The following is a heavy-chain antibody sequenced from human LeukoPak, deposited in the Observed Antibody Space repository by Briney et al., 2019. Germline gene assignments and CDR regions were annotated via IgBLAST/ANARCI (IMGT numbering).Heavy chain of an antibody. CDR2: ISGSGGST. CDR3: ARDAPYYYDGPHSTGFAP. V-gene: IGHV3-23*01. D-gene: IGHD3-22*01. Sequence: PGGSLRLSCAASGFTFSSYAMSWVRQAPGKGLEWVSAISGSGGSTYYADSVKGRFTISRDNSKNTLYLQMNSLRAEDTAVYYCARDAPYYYDGPHSTGFAPGGQGPLVTVSS. J-gene: IGHJ5*02. CDR1: GFTFSSYA.